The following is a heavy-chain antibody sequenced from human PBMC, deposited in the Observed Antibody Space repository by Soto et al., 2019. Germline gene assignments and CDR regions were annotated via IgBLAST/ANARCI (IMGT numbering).Heavy chain of an antibody. D-gene: IGHD3-22*01. CDR3: ARHSGDYYDSSGYSY. CDR1: GYSFTSYW. CDR2: IDPSDSYT. Sequence: PGESLKISCKGSGYSFTSYWISWVRQMPGKGLEWMGRIDPSDSYTNYSPSFQGHVTISADKSISTAYLQWSSLKASDTAMYYCARHSGDYYDSSGYSYWGQGTLVTVSS. J-gene: IGHJ4*02. V-gene: IGHV5-10-1*01.